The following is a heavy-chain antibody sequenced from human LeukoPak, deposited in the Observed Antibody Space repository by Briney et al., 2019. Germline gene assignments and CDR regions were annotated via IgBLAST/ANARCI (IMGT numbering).Heavy chain of an antibody. J-gene: IGHJ4*02. D-gene: IGHD3-10*01. Sequence: ASVKVSCKASGYTFTSYDINWVRQATGQGLEWMGWMNPNSGNTGYAQKFQGRVTMTRNTSISTAYMELSSLRSDDTAVYYCARDSATYYYGSGSYPVDYWGQGTLVTVSS. V-gene: IGHV1-8*01. CDR2: MNPNSGNT. CDR3: ARDSATYYYGSGSYPVDY. CDR1: GYTFTSYD.